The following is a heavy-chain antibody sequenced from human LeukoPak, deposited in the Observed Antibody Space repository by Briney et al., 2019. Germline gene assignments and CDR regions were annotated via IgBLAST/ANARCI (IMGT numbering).Heavy chain of an antibody. J-gene: IGHJ6*03. CDR3: ASFGGGFGDYYYYYYMDV. CDR2: IILIFGTA. D-gene: IGHD3-10*01. Sequence: SVKVSCKASGGTFSSYAISWVRQAPGQGLEWMGGIILIFGTANYAQKFQGRVTITADESTSTAYMELSSLRSEDTAVYYCASFGGGFGDYYYYYYMDVWGKGTTVTVSS. V-gene: IGHV1-69*13. CDR1: GGTFSSYA.